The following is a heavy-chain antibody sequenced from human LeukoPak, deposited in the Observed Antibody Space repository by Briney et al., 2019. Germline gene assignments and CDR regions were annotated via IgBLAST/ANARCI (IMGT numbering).Heavy chain of an antibody. CDR3: TSLEQTGGAFDI. J-gene: IGHJ3*02. CDR1: GYILTELS. V-gene: IGHV1-24*01. CDR2: FDPEDGET. Sequence: SVKVSCKVSGYILTELSMHWVRQAPGKGLEWMGSFDPEDGETLYAQKFQGRVTMTEDTSTDTAYMELSSLRSEDTAVYYCTSLEQTGGAFDIWGQGTMVTVSS. D-gene: IGHD1/OR15-1a*01.